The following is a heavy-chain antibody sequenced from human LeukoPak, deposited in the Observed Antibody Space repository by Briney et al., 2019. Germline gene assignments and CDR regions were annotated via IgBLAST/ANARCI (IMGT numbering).Heavy chain of an antibody. D-gene: IGHD4-17*01. V-gene: IGHV3-21*01. CDR2: IGGSSSSI. CDR3: AREVGGDYGEAFDI. J-gene: IGHJ3*02. CDR1: GFTFSRYS. Sequence: PGGSLRLSCAASGFTFSRYSMNWVRQAPGKGLEWVSSIGGSSSSIYYADSVKGRFTISRDNAKNSLYLQMKSLRAEDTAVYYYAREVGGDYGEAFDIWGQGTMVTVSS.